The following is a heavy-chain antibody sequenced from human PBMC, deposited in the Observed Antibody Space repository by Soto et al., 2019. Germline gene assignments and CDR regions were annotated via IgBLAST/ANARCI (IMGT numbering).Heavy chain of an antibody. CDR3: ARDPRYCSSTSCPRSFDY. D-gene: IGHD2-2*01. V-gene: IGHV4-30-4*01. CDR1: GGSISSGDYY. CDR2: IYYSGST. J-gene: IGHJ4*02. Sequence: SKTLSLTCTVSGGSISSGDYYWSWIRQPPGKGLEWIGYIYYSGSTYYNPSLKSRVTISVDTSKNQFSLKLSSVTAADTAVYYCARDPRYCSSTSCPRSFDYWGQGTLVTVS.